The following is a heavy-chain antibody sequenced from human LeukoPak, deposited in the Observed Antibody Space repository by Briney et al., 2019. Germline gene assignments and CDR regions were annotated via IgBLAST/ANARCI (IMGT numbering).Heavy chain of an antibody. J-gene: IGHJ4*02. CDR3: AKVAMYYYGSETYFFFDD. V-gene: IGHV4-4*07. CDR2: IKTSGST. Sequence: PSETLSLTCRVSGASFSTYYWSWIRQPVGKGLEWIGQIKTSGSTHYNSSLESRVTMSLDTSKKQFSLNLTSVTAADTAVYYCAKVAMYYYGSETYFFFDDWGQGTLVTVSS. D-gene: IGHD3-10*01. CDR1: GASFSTYY.